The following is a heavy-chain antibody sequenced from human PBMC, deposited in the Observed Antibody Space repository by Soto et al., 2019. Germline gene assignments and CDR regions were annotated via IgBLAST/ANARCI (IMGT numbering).Heavy chain of an antibody. V-gene: IGHV1-69*13. D-gene: IGHD3-3*01. CDR2: IIPVFGTA. Sequence: SVKVSCKASGGLFSSYAISWVRQAPGQGLEWIGGIIPVFGTANYAQKFQGRVTITADESTNTAYMDLSSLKSDDTAVYYCARAVNDDFWTGGDVWGQGTTVTVS. CDR1: GGLFSSYA. J-gene: IGHJ6*02. CDR3: ARAVNDDFWTGGDV.